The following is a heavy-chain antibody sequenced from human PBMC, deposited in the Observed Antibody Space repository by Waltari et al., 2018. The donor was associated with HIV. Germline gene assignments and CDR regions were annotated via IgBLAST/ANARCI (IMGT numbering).Heavy chain of an antibody. CDR2: IDSGCNT. D-gene: IGHD2-21*02. CDR1: GFTVSSNY. V-gene: IGHV3-66*01. Sequence: EVQLVESGGGLVQPGGSLRLSCAASGFTVSSNYMSWVRQAPGKGVGWVSVIDSGCNTYYADAGKGRFTISRDNSKNTLYLQMNSLRAEDTAVYYCASIAYCGGDCYPRGMDVWGQGTTVTVSS. J-gene: IGHJ6*02. CDR3: ASIAYCGGDCYPRGMDV.